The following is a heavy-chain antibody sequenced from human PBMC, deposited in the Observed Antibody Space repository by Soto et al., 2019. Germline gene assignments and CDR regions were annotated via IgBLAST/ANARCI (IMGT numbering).Heavy chain of an antibody. D-gene: IGHD2-2*01. Sequence: QVQLVQSGAEVKKPGASVKVSCKASGYTFTSYYMHWVRQAPGQGLEWMGIINPSGGSTSYAQKFQVRVTKTRDTSTSTVYMELSSLRSEDTAVYYCARGTGYCSSTSCHHWFDPWGQGTLVTVSS. CDR3: ARGTGYCSSTSCHHWFDP. CDR1: GYTFTSYY. J-gene: IGHJ5*02. CDR2: INPSGGST. V-gene: IGHV1-46*03.